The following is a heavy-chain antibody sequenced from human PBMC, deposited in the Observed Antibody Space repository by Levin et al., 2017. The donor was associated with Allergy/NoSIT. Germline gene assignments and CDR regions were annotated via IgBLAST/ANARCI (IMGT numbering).Heavy chain of an antibody. CDR3: ARHSIEVAYYGSGSYYTPPYYYGMDV. V-gene: IGHV5-51*01. J-gene: IGHJ6*02. Sequence: GGSLRLSCQGSGYSFTSYWIAWVRKMPGKGLEWMGIIYLGDSETRYSPSFQGQVTISAHTSISTAYLQWTSLKASDTAMYYCARHSIEVAYYGSGSYYTPPYYYGMDVWGQGTTVTVSS. D-gene: IGHD3-10*01. CDR1: GYSFTSYW. CDR2: IYLGDSET.